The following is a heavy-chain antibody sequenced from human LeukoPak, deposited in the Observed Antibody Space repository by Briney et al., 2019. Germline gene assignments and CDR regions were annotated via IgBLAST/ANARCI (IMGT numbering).Heavy chain of an antibody. J-gene: IGHJ3*02. CDR1: GGSISTSSYY. CDR3: ARGMWRSFAFDI. V-gene: IGHV4-39*07. CDR2: RYYTGST. Sequence: SETLSLTCTVSGGSISTSSYYWGWIRQPPGKGLEWIGSRYYTGSTYYNPSLKSRVTISIDTYYNQFSLKLTSVTAADTAVYYCARGMWRSFAFDIWGQGTMVTASS. D-gene: IGHD2-21*01.